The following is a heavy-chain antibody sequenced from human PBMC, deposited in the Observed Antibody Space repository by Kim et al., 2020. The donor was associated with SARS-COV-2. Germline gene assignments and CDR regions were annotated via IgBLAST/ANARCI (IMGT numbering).Heavy chain of an antibody. V-gene: IGHV3-30*18. CDR1: GFTFSSYG. CDR2: ISYDGSNK. Sequence: GGSLRLSCAASGFTFSSYGMHWVRQAPGKGLEWVAVISYDGSNKYYADSVKGRFTISRDNSKNTLYLQMNSLRAEDTAVYYCAKDGPFRAFDIWGQGTMVTVSS. J-gene: IGHJ3*02. CDR3: AKDGPFRAFDI.